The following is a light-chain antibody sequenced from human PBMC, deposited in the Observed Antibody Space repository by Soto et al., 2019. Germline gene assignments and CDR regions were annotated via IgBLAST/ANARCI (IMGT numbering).Light chain of an antibody. Sequence: DIRRTQSPSPLSASVGDRVTITCRASQSISTWLAWYQQKPGKAPKFLIFDGSSLQSGVPSRFSGSGSGTEFTLTISSLQPDDFATYYCQQYSSCSSFGQGTKVDIK. CDR2: DGS. CDR1: QSISTW. J-gene: IGKJ1*01. CDR3: QQYSSCSS. V-gene: IGKV1-5*01.